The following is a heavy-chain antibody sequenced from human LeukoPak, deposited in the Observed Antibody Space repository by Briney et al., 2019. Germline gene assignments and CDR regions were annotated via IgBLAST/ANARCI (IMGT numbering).Heavy chain of an antibody. V-gene: IGHV1-18*01. Sequence: GASVKVSCKASGYTFTSYGISWVRQAPGQGLEWMGWISAYNGNTNYAQKLQGRVTMTTDTSTSTAYMELRSLRSDDTVVYYCARDLGYSYGYVGDSSGYYLNYWGQGTLVTVSS. CDR2: ISAYNGNT. CDR3: ARDLGYSYGYVGDSSGYYLNY. D-gene: IGHD5-18*01. CDR1: GYTFTSYG. J-gene: IGHJ4*02.